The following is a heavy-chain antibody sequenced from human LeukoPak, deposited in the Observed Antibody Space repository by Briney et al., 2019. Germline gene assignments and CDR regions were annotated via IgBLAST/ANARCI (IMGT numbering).Heavy chain of an antibody. CDR2: ISRSGDTI. D-gene: IGHD3-10*01. CDR3: ARDYASDY. J-gene: IGHJ4*02. Sequence: GGSLRLSCAASGFTFSRYEMNWVRQAPGKGLEWVSYISRSGDTIYFADSVKGRFTISRDDAKNSLYLQMSSLRAEDTAVYYCARDYASDYWGQATLVTVSS. CDR1: GFTFSRYE. V-gene: IGHV3-48*03.